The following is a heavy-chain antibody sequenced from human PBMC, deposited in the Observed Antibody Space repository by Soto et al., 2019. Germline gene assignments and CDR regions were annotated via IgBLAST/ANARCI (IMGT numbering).Heavy chain of an antibody. CDR2: ISAYNGNT. CDR1: GYTFTSYG. D-gene: IGHD2-2*01. Sequence: QVQLVQSGAEVKKPGASVKVSCKASGYTFTSYGISWVRQAPGQGLEWMGWISAYNGNTNYAQKLQGRVTMTTDTATSTAYMELRSLRSDDTAVYYCARDSMGTSRLYYYYGMDVWGQGTTVTVSS. CDR3: ARDSMGTSRLYYYYGMDV. V-gene: IGHV1-18*01. J-gene: IGHJ6*02.